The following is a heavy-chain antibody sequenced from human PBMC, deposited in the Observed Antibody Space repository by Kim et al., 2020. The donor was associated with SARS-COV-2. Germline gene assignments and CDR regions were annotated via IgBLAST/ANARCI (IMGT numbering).Heavy chain of an antibody. J-gene: IGHJ4*02. CDR1: GFTFSSYS. CDR2: ISSSSSYI. V-gene: IGHV3-21*01. Sequence: GGSLRLSCAASGFTFSSYSMNWVRQAPGKGLEWVSSISSSSSYIYYADSVKGRFTISRDNAKNSLYLQMNSLRAEDTAVYYCARDLQWGDPYLGAAAWGQGTLVTVSS. D-gene: IGHD6-13*01. CDR3: ARDLQWGDPYLGAAA.